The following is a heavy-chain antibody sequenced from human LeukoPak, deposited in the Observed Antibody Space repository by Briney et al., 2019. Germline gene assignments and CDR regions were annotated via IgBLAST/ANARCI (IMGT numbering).Heavy chain of an antibody. CDR1: GFTVSSYY. CDR3: ARSNYGDRGWYYFDY. D-gene: IGHD4-17*01. V-gene: IGHV3-53*01. Sequence: GGALRLSCAASGFTVSSYYLNWVRQAPGKGLEWVSLLYSGGGTYYADSVKGRSTISRDNSKNTLYLQMNSLRAEDTAVYYCARSNYGDRGWYYFDYWGQGTLVTVSS. J-gene: IGHJ4*02. CDR2: LYSGGGT.